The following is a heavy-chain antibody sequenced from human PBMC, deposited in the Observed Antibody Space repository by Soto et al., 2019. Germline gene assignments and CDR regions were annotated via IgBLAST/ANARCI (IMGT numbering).Heavy chain of an antibody. J-gene: IGHJ5*02. CDR2: ISSSSDTI. V-gene: IGHV3-48*01. CDR1: TFSFRGFT. CDR3: TSGAGAWFDP. Sequence: ELQLVESGGGVLQPGGSLRLSCAASTFSFRGFTMNWVRQAPGKGLEWISYISSSSDTIFYADSVKGRFTVSRDNAKNSLFLQMNSLRPEDTAVYYCTSGAGAWFDPWGQGTLVTVSS.